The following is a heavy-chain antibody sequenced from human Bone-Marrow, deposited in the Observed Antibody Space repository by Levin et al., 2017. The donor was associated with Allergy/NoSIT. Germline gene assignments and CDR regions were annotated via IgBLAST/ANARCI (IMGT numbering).Heavy chain of an antibody. CDR3: ARDPDWGRSGGFEM. CDR2: IKQRGSER. J-gene: IGHJ3*02. V-gene: IGHV3-7*01. Sequence: ASVKVSCAASGFMFSSFWMTWVRQAPGKNLEWVANIKQRGSERYYGDSVRGRFTISRDDAKNSLYLEMNNLRTEDTAVYYCARDPDWGRSGGFEMWGQGTTVIVSS. D-gene: IGHD7-27*01. CDR1: GFMFSSFW.